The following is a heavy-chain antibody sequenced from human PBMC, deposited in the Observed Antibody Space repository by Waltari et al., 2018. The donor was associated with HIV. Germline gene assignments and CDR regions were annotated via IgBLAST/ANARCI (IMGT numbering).Heavy chain of an antibody. CDR1: GYTVTNYY. D-gene: IGHD5-18*01. V-gene: IGHV1-46*01. Sequence: QVQLVQSGAEVKKPGASVKVSCKASGYTVTNYYMNWVRQAPGQGLEWMGIINPSGGSTSYAQKFQGRLSMTRDTSTSTLYMEVSSLRSEDTAVYYCARLSNSYTKRGFDYWGQGTLVSVSS. CDR2: INPSGGST. J-gene: IGHJ4*02. CDR3: ARLSNSYTKRGFDY.